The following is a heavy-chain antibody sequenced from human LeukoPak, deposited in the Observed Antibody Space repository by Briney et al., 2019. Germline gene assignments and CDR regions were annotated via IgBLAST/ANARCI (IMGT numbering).Heavy chain of an antibody. CDR1: GFTFSSDS. CDR2: ISGSGVST. J-gene: IGHJ4*02. V-gene: IGHV3-23*01. CDR3: AKDSFSSR. D-gene: IGHD2-2*01. Sequence: GGSLRLSCAASGFTFSSDSMTWVRQAPGKGLEWVSTISGSGVSTFYADPVKGRFTISRDNSKNTLYLHMHSLSAEDTAIYYCAKDSFSSRWGQGTLVTVSS.